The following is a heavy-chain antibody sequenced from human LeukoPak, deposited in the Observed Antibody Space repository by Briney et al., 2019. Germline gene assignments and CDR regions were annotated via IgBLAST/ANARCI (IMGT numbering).Heavy chain of an antibody. CDR3: ASLYGSGSYYPSDY. CDR2: IYYSGST. CDR1: GGSISSSNYY. J-gene: IGHJ4*02. D-gene: IGHD3-10*01. Sequence: PSETLSLTCIVSGGSISSSNYYWGWIRQPPGKGLEWIGSIYYSGSTYYTPSLKSRVTISADTSKNQFSLKLSSVTAADTAVYYCASLYGSGSYYPSDYWGQGTLVTVSS. V-gene: IGHV4-39*07.